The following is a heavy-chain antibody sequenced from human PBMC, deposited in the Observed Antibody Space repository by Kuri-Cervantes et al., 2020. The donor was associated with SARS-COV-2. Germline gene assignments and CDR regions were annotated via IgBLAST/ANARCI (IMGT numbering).Heavy chain of an antibody. CDR2: IKQDGSEK. D-gene: IGHD1-1*01. CDR3: ASSGNWNDDSDY. CDR1: AFTFSSHW. J-gene: IGHJ4*02. Sequence: GESLKISCAASAFTFSSHWMSWVRQAPGKGLEWVANIKQDGSEKYYVDSVKGRFTISRDNAKNSLYLQMNSLRAEDTAIYYCASSGNWNDDSDYWGQGTLVTVSS. V-gene: IGHV3-7*01.